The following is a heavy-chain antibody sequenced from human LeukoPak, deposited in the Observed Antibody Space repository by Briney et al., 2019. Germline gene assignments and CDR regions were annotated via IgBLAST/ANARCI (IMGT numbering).Heavy chain of an antibody. CDR1: GFTFTDYY. V-gene: IGHV3-11*01. Sequence: PGGSLRLSCTASGFTFTDYYMTWIRQAPGKGLEWVSYISGVASDIFYADSVKGRLTISRDNAKNSVYLQMNSLRAEDTAVYYCARGGAHGMDVWGQGTTVTVSS. CDR2: ISGVASDI. CDR3: ARGGAHGMDV. J-gene: IGHJ6*02. D-gene: IGHD1-26*01.